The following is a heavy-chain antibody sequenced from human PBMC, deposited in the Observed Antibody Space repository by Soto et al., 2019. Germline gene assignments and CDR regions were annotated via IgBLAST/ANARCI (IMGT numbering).Heavy chain of an antibody. V-gene: IGHV4-31*03. J-gene: IGHJ5*02. D-gene: IGHD6-19*01. CDR3: ARGHFRQWLVVEWFDP. Sequence: QVQLQESGPGLVKPSQTLSLTCTVSGGSISSGGYYWSWIRQHPGKGLEWIGYIYYSGSTYYNPSLKSRVTISVDTSKNQFSLKLSSVTAADTAVYYCARGHFRQWLVVEWFDPWGQGTLVTVSS. CDR2: IYYSGST. CDR1: GGSISSGGYY.